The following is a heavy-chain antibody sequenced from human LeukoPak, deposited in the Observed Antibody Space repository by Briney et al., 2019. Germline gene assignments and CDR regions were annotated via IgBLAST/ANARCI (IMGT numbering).Heavy chain of an antibody. J-gene: IGHJ6*02. V-gene: IGHV4-30-4*02. CDR2: IYYSGST. CDR3: ARFGLREDYYYYGMDV. Sequence: SETLSLTCTVSGGTISSGDYYWSWIRQPPGKGLEWIGYIYYSGSTYYNPSLKSRVTISVDTSKNQFSLKLCSVTAADTAVYYCARFGLREDYYYYGMDVWGQGTTVTVSS. CDR1: GGTISSGDYY. D-gene: IGHD5-12*01.